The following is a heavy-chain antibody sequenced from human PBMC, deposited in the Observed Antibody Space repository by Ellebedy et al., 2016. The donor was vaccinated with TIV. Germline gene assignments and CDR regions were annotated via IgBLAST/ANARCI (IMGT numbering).Heavy chain of an antibody. CDR3: AKGGTLGIAAAGIDY. Sequence: GGSLRLXCAASGFTFDDYAMHWVRQAPGKGLEWVSGISWNSGSIGYADSVKGRFTISRDNAKNSLYLQMNSLRAEDTALYYCAKGGTLGIAAAGIDYWGQGTLVTVSS. D-gene: IGHD6-13*01. CDR1: GFTFDDYA. CDR2: ISWNSGSI. J-gene: IGHJ4*02. V-gene: IGHV3-9*01.